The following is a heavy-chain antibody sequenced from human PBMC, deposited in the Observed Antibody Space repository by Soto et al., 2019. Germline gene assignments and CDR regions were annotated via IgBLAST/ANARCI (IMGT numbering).Heavy chain of an antibody. CDR3: ARSFMVPVDCFDS. CDR1: GAAIDSHY. Sequence: SETLSLTCTVSGAAIDSHYWSWIQQPPGKVLEWIGQVFYSGSTNYNPSLKSRVTISINTSTKQFSLKLTSVSAADTAVYYCARSFMVPVDCFDSWGQGTLVNVSS. CDR2: VFYSGST. J-gene: IGHJ4*02. V-gene: IGHV4-59*11. D-gene: IGHD3-10*01.